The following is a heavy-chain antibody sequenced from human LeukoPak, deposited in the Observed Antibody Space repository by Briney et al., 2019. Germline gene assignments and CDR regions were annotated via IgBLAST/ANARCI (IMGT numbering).Heavy chain of an antibody. CDR2: INPGGDIT. V-gene: IGHV1-46*01. CDR1: GDTFTNYY. J-gene: IGHJ4*02. D-gene: IGHD3-9*01. Sequence: ASVKVSCKTSGDTFTNYYMHWVRQAPGQGLEWLGIINPGGDITSYAQKFQGRVTMTRDTSTSTVYMELSSLRSEDTAVYYCARGAPLRYFDWFATFDYWGQGTLVTVSS. CDR3: ARGAPLRYFDWFATFDY.